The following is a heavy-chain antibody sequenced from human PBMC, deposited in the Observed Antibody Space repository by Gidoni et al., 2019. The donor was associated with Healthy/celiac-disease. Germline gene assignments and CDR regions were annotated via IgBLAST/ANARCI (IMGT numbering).Heavy chain of an antibody. D-gene: IGHD2-2*01. CDR2: IYYSGST. V-gene: IGHV4-39*01. CDR3: ARHRKDIVVVPAATGWFDP. CDR1: GGSFSRRSYY. J-gene: IGHJ5*02. Sequence: QLQLQASGPGLVKPSESLFLTCTVSGGSFSRRSYYWGWIRQPPGTGPGGIGSIYYSGSTYYNPSLNARVTRSVDTSKNQFSLKLSSVTAADTAVYYCARHRKDIVVVPAATGWFDPWGQGTLVTVSS.